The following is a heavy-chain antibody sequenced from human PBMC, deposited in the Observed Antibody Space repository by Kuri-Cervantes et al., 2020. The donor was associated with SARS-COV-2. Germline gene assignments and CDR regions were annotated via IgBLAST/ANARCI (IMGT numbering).Heavy chain of an antibody. D-gene: IGHD2-15*01. V-gene: IGHV1-2*02. CDR2: INPNSGGT. Sequence: ASVKVSCKASGCTFTGYYMHWVRQAPGQGLEWMGWINPNSGGTNYAQKFQGRVTMTRDTSISTAYMELSRLRSDDTAVYYCARDQDIVVVVAATPGRGAFDIWGQGTMVTVSS. CDR1: GCTFTGYY. J-gene: IGHJ3*02. CDR3: ARDQDIVVVVAATPGRGAFDI.